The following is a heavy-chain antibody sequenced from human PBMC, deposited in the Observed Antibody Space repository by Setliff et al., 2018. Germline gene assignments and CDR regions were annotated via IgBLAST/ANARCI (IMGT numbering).Heavy chain of an antibody. Sequence: PSETLSLTCTVSGGSINNYHWNWIRQPPGKGLEWIGYVGYNGNTHYNPSLNSRVTMSVDTSKNQFSLKLTSVSAADTAVYYCARELDGSSYHYWGQGTLVTVSS. D-gene: IGHD6-13*01. CDR1: GGSINNYH. V-gene: IGHV4-59*01. CDR2: VGYNGNT. J-gene: IGHJ4*02. CDR3: ARELDGSSYHY.